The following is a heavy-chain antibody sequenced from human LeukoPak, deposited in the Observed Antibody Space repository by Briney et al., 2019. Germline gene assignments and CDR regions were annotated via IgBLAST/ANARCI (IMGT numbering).Heavy chain of an antibody. CDR3: AHRRYSSSYWYFDL. V-gene: IGHV2-5*02. J-gene: IGHJ2*01. CDR2: LFWDDDN. Sequence: SGPTLLQPTQTLTLTCTFSGFSLPTTGGGVGWIRQPPGKALEWLSLLFWDDDNHYSRSLENRPIITGDTSKNPVALPMPLLDPVDTATYDGAHRRYSSSYWYFDLWGRGTLVTVSS. D-gene: IGHD6-6*01. CDR1: GFSLPTTGGG.